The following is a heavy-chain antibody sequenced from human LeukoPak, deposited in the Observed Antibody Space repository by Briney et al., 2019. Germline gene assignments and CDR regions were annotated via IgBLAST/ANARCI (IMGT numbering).Heavy chain of an antibody. J-gene: IGHJ4*02. V-gene: IGHV1-69*13. Sequence: ASVKVSCKASGGTFSSYAISWVRQAPGQGLEWMGGIIPIFGTANYAQKFQGRVTITADESTSTAYMELSSLRSEDTAVYYCARAIAVAGTFDYWGQGTLVTVSS. D-gene: IGHD6-19*01. CDR3: ARAIAVAGTFDY. CDR1: GGTFSSYA. CDR2: IIPIFGTA.